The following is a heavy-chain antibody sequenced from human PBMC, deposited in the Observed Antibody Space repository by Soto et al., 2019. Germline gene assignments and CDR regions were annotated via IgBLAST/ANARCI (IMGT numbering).Heavy chain of an antibody. CDR1: GFTFSDYY. D-gene: IGHD4-17*01. CDR3: ARDFPPTLTTFLSYYYYYMDV. Sequence: QVQLVESGGGLVKPGGSLRLSCAASGFTFSDYYMSWIRQAPGKGLEWVSYISSSGSTIYYADSVKGRFTISRDNAKNSLYLQMNSLRAEDTAVYYCARDFPPTLTTFLSYYYYYMDVWGKGTTVTVSS. CDR2: ISSSGSTI. V-gene: IGHV3-11*01. J-gene: IGHJ6*03.